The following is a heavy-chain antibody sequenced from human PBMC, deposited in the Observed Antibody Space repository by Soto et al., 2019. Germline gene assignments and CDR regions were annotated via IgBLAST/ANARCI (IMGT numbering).Heavy chain of an antibody. CDR1: GFTFSLSA. D-gene: IGHD3-9*01. CDR2: LSGGGSTT. V-gene: IGHV3-23*01. Sequence: EVQLLESGGGFVQPGESLRLSCAASGFTFSLSAMSWVRQAPGRGLDWVSSLSGGGSTTDYADSGKGRFTISRDNPKNTVHLQMNSLRAEDTAGYYCAKGPEYDNLTGCAYWGQGALVTVSS. CDR3: AKGPEYDNLTGCAY. J-gene: IGHJ1*01.